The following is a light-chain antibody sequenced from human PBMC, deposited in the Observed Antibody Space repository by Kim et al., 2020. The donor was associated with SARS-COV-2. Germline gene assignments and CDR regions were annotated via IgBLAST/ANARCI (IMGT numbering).Light chain of an antibody. CDR1: QRISSW. Sequence: DIQMTQSPSSVSASVGDRVTITCRASQRISSWLAWYQQKPGKAPNLLIFAASTLQGGVPSRFSGSGSGTDFTLTISSLQPEDSATCYCQQANSFPYTFGQGTKLEIK. CDR3: QQANSFPYT. J-gene: IGKJ2*01. CDR2: AAS. V-gene: IGKV1-12*01.